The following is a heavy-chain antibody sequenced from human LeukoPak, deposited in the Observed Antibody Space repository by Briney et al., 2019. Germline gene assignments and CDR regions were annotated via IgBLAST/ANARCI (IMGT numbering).Heavy chain of an antibody. D-gene: IGHD6-19*01. Sequence: PGGSLRLSCAVSGFSFSSFDMSSVRQAPGKGLEWVSAISGSGGTTYYADSVKGRFTISRDNSKNTLYLQMNSLRAEDTAVYYCANIAVAVAWYFALCGRGTLVTVSS. J-gene: IGHJ2*01. CDR1: GFSFSSFD. CDR2: ISGSGGTT. V-gene: IGHV3-23*01. CDR3: ANIAVAVAWYFAL.